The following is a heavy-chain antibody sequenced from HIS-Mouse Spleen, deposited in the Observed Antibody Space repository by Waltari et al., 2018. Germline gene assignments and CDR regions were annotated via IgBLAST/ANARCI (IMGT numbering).Heavy chain of an antibody. V-gene: IGHV1-8*01. CDR1: GYTFPSYC. D-gene: IGHD4-4*01. CDR2: MNPNSGNT. J-gene: IGHJ4*02. Sequence: QVQLVQSGAEVKKPGASVKVPFKASGYTFPSYCINWVRQATGQGLEWMGWMNPNSGNTGYAQKFQGRVTMTRNTSISTAYMELSSLRSEDTAVYYCARGHDYSNYFDYWGQGTLVTVSS. CDR3: ARGHDYSNYFDY.